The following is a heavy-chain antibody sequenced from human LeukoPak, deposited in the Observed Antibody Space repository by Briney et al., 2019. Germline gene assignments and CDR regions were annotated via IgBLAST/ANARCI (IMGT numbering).Heavy chain of an antibody. D-gene: IGHD3-10*01. CDR2: IYYSGST. CDR1: GGSISSSSYY. J-gene: IGHJ4*02. V-gene: IGHV4-39*02. Sequence: SSETLSLTCTVSGGSISSSSYYWGWIRQPPGKGLEWIGSIYYSGSTYYNPSLMSRVTISVDTSKNQFSLKLSSVTAADTAVYYCAREGGFGEQLGYFDYWGQGTLVTVSS. CDR3: AREGGFGEQLGYFDY.